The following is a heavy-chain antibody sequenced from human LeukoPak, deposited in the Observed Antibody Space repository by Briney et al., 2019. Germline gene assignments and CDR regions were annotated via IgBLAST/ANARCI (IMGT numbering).Heavy chain of an antibody. D-gene: IGHD3-3*01. J-gene: IGHJ4*02. CDR2: INHSGST. Sequence: PSETLSLTCAVYGGSFSGYYWSWIRQPPGKGLEWIGEINHSGSTNYNPSLKSRVTISVDTSKNQFSLKLSSVTAADTAVYYCARASFWSGYRIDYWGQGTLVTVSS. CDR1: GGSFSGYY. V-gene: IGHV4-34*01. CDR3: ARASFWSGYRIDY.